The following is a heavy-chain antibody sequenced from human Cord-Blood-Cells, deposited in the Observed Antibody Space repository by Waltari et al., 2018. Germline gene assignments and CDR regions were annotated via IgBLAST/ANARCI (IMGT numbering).Heavy chain of an antibody. CDR3: AKVYSGSSYFDY. J-gene: IGHJ4*02. Sequence: EVQLVESGGGLVQPGGSPRLSCAASGFTFSSYAMSWVRQAPVKGLEWVSAISGSGGSTYYADSVKGRFTISRDNSKNTLYLQMNSLRAEDTAIYYCAKVYSGSSYFDYWGQGTLVTVSS. V-gene: IGHV3-23*04. CDR2: ISGSGGST. CDR1: GFTFSSYA. D-gene: IGHD1-26*01.